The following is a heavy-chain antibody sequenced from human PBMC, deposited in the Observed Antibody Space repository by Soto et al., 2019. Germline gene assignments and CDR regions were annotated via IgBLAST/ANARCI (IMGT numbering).Heavy chain of an antibody. CDR3: ARETTGYSGSSDYFDY. CDR1: GCTFISYA. V-gene: IGHV3-30-3*01. D-gene: IGHD1-26*01. CDR2: ISYDGSNK. Sequence: GGSLRLSCAASGCTFISYAMHWVRQAPGKGLEWVAVISYDGSNKYYADSVKGRFTISRDNSKNTLYLQMNSLRAEDTAVYYCARETTGYSGSSDYFDYWGQGTLVTVSS. J-gene: IGHJ4*02.